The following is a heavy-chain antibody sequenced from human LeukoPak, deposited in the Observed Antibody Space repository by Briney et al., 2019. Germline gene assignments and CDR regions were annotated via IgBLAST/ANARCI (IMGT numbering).Heavy chain of an antibody. CDR3: VRDSYGSGSFTDY. CDR1: GGSISSGSYY. D-gene: IGHD3-10*01. Sequence: SETLSPTRTVSGGSISSGSYYWGWVRQPPGKGLEWIGSIYYGGSTYYNPSLKSRVTISVDTSKNQFSLKLSSMTAADTAVYYCVRDSYGSGSFTDYWGQGTLVTVSS. CDR2: IYYGGST. V-gene: IGHV4-39*07. J-gene: IGHJ4*02.